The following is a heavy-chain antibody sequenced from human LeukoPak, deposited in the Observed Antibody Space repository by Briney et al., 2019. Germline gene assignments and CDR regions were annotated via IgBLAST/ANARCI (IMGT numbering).Heavy chain of an antibody. CDR3: ARDSGSGRYYYYYYGMDV. Sequence: GGSLRLSCAASGFTFSSYALHWVRQAPGKGLEWVAVISYDGSNKYYADSVKGRFTISRDNSKNTLYLQMNSLRAEDTAVYYSARDSGSGRYYYYYYGMDVWGQGTTVTVSS. CDR2: ISYDGSNK. J-gene: IGHJ6*02. V-gene: IGHV3-30*04. D-gene: IGHD3-10*01. CDR1: GFTFSSYA.